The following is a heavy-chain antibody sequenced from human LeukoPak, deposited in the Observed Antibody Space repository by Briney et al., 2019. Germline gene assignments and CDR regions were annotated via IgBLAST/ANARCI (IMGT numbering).Heavy chain of an antibody. CDR1: GFSLSTSGMR. Sequence: SGPALVKPTQTLTLTCTFSGFSLSTSGMRVSWIRQPPGKALEWLARIDWDDDKFYSTSLKTRLTISKDTSKNQAVLTMTNMDPVDTATYYCARIRGDSSGYPLLDYWGQGTLVTVSS. V-gene: IGHV2-70*04. CDR2: IDWDDDK. D-gene: IGHD3-22*01. J-gene: IGHJ4*02. CDR3: ARIRGDSSGYPLLDY.